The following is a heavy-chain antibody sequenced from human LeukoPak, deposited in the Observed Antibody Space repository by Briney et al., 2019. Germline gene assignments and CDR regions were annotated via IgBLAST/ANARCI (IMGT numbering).Heavy chain of an antibody. D-gene: IGHD5-18*01. CDR1: GFTFNNYW. V-gene: IGHV3-7*01. CDR3: AAYSYVYGVSRWFDP. CDR2: IKQDGSEK. J-gene: IGHJ5*02. Sequence: PGGSLRLSCAASGFTFNNYWMSWVRQAPGKGLEWVANIKQDGSEKYYVGSVKGRFTISRDNAKNSLYLQMYSLRAEDTAVYYCAAYSYVYGVSRWFDPGAREPWSPSPQ.